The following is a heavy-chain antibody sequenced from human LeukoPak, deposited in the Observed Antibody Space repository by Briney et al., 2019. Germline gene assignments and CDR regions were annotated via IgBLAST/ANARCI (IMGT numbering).Heavy chain of an antibody. CDR1: GGSISSSSYY. J-gene: IGHJ4*02. D-gene: IGHD1-26*01. V-gene: IGHV4-39*07. CDR3: ARVTVGLLGVFSGSYRYFDY. Sequence: PSETLSLTCTVSGGSISSSSYYWGWIRQPPGKGLEWIGNIYYSGSTYYNPSLKSRVTISVDTSKNQFSLKLSSVTAADTAVYYCARVTVGLLGVFSGSYRYFDYWGQGTLVTVSS. CDR2: IYYSGST.